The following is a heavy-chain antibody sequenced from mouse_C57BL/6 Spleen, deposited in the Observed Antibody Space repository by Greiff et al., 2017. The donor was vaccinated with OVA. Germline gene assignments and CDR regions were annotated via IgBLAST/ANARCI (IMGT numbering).Heavy chain of an antibody. D-gene: IGHD1-1*01. Sequence: EVQLVESGPGLVKPSQSLSLTCSVTGYSITSGYYWNWIRQFPGNKLEWMGYISYDGSNNYNPSLKNRISITRDTSKNQFFLKLNSVTTEDTATYYCARWITTVVGDAMDYWGQGTSVTVSS. CDR1: GYSITSGYY. J-gene: IGHJ4*01. CDR3: ARWITTVVGDAMDY. V-gene: IGHV3-6*01. CDR2: ISYDGSN.